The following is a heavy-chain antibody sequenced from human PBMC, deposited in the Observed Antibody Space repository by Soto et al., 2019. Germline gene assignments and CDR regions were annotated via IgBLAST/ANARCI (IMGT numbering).Heavy chain of an antibody. Sequence: HPGGSLRLSCAASGFMFSNHGMHWVRQAPGKGLEWVAAISHDGTNKNYGDSVKGRFTISRDNSKKTLYLQMNSLRPEDTALYYCAKDEYYYSRSGYYIFDSWGQGTLVTVSS. CDR1: GFMFSNHG. CDR2: ISHDGTNK. V-gene: IGHV3-30*18. J-gene: IGHJ4*02. D-gene: IGHD3-22*01. CDR3: AKDEYYYSRSGYYIFDS.